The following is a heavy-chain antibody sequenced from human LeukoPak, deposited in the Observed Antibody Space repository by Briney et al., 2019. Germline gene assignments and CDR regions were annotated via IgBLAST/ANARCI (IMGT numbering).Heavy chain of an antibody. CDR3: ARPRIAPRTWFDH. V-gene: IGHV1-8*03. Sequence: ASVKVSCKASGYTFTGYYMHWVRQAPGQGLEWMGWMNPNSGNTGYAQKFQGRVTITRNTSISTAYMEVSRLRSEDAAVYYCARPRIAPRTWFDHWGQGTLVTVSS. J-gene: IGHJ5*02. CDR1: GYTFTGYY. D-gene: IGHD6-13*01. CDR2: MNPNSGNT.